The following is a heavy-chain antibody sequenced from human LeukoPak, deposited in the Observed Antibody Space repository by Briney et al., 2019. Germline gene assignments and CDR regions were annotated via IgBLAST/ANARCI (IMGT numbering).Heavy chain of an antibody. CDR2: INPNSGGT. V-gene: IGHV1-2*02. J-gene: IGHJ4*02. CDR1: GYTFTGYY. CDR3: ARDSGERGSGSYLIAY. Sequence: EASVKVSCKASGYTFTGYYMHWVRPAPGQGLEWMGWINPNSGGTNYAQKLQGRVTMTRDTSISTAYMELSRLRSDDTAVYYCARDSGERGSGSYLIAYWGQGTLVTVSS. D-gene: IGHD3-10*01.